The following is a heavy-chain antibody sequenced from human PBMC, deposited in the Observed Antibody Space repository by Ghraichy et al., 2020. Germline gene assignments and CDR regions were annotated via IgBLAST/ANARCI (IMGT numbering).Heavy chain of an antibody. CDR2: IYYSGST. V-gene: IGHV4-59*01. D-gene: IGHD3-22*01. J-gene: IGHJ5*02. Sequence: SQTLSLTCSVSGGSISNYYWNWIRQSPGKGLEWIGYIYYSGSTNYNPSLRNRVTISVDMSKNQFSLKLNSVTAADTAIYYCARFPESYYYESLSWFDPWGQGTLVTVSS. CDR3: ARFPESYYYESLSWFDP. CDR1: GGSISNYY.